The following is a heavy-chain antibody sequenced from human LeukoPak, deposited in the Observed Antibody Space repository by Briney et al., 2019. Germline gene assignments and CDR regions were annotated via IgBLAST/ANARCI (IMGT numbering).Heavy chain of an antibody. D-gene: IGHD6-13*01. CDR2: INPNSGGT. J-gene: IGHJ6*02. CDR1: EHTLSDLT. CDR3: ASGYSSSSWANYYYYGMDV. V-gene: IGHV1-2*02. Sequence: ASVKVSCKVSEHTLSDLTMHWVRQAPGKGLEWMGWINPNSGGTNYAQKFQGRVTMTRDTSISTAYMELSRLRSDDTAVYYCASGYSSSSWANYYYYGMDVWGQGTTVTVSS.